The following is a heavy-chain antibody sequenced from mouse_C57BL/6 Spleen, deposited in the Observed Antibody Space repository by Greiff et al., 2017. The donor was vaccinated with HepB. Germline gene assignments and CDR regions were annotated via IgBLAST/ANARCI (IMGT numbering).Heavy chain of an antibody. J-gene: IGHJ2*01. CDR2: IHPNSGST. CDR3: AREITHYFDY. D-gene: IGHD2-4*01. CDR1: GYTFTSYW. Sequence: QVQLQQPGAELVKPGASVKLSCKASGYTFTSYWMNWVKQRPGQGLEWIGMIHPNSGSTNYNEKFKSKATLTVDKSSSTAHMQLSSLTSEDSAVYYCAREITHYFDYWGQGTTLTVSS. V-gene: IGHV1-64*01.